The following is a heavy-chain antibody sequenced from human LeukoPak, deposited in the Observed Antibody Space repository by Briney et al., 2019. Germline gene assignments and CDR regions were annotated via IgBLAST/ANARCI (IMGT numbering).Heavy chain of an antibody. CDR3: ARGATSGSYESDY. Sequence: SETLSLTCALSGYSISSGYYWGWIRQPPGKGMEWIGNIYHSGSTYYNPSLKSRLTISVDTSKNQFSLKLNSVTAADTALYYCARGATSGSYESDYWGQGTLVTVSS. V-gene: IGHV4-38-2*01. J-gene: IGHJ4*02. CDR2: IYHSGST. CDR1: GYSISSGYY. D-gene: IGHD1-26*01.